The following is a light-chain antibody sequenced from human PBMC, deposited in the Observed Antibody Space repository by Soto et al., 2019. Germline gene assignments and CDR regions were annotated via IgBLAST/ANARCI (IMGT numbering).Light chain of an antibody. V-gene: IGKV3-15*01. CDR3: QQYSNWPQT. CDR1: QSVRIE. J-gene: IGKJ1*01. CDR2: GAS. Sequence: EIVMTQSPATLSMSPGERATLSCRASQSVRIEFAWYQQKPGQAPRLLIYGASTRANGIPARFSGSGSGSELTITFNRVQSETFAVYYCQQYSNWPQTFGQGTKVEIK.